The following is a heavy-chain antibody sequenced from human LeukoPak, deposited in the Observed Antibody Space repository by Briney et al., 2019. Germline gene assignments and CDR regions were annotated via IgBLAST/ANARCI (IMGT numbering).Heavy chain of an antibody. CDR1: GFTFSSHG. CDR3: ARGDILTGSPDAFNI. Sequence: TGGSLRLSCAASGFTFSSHGIHWVRQAPGKGLEWVAVIWYDGSNKYYADSVKGRVTISRDNSKNALYLQMNSLRAEDTAVYYCARGDILTGSPDAFNIWGQGTMVTISS. CDR2: IWYDGSNK. V-gene: IGHV3-33*01. D-gene: IGHD3-9*01. J-gene: IGHJ3*02.